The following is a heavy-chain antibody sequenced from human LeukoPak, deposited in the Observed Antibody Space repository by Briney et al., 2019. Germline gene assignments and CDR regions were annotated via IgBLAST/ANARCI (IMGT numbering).Heavy chain of an antibody. CDR3: ARSSGWYTGFDY. J-gene: IGHJ4*02. Sequence: GGSLRLSCAASGFTFRGYWMHWVRQAPGKGLVWVSRINSDVSSASYADSVKGRFTISRDNAKNSLYLQMDSLRAEDTAVYYCARSSGWYTGFDYWGQGTLVTVSS. D-gene: IGHD6-19*01. V-gene: IGHV3-74*01. CDR1: GFTFRGYW. CDR2: INSDVSSA.